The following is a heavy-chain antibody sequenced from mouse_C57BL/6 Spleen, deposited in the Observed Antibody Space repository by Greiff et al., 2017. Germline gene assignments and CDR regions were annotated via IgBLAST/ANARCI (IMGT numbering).Heavy chain of an antibody. CDR2: IYPGSGST. D-gene: IGHD1-1*01. J-gene: IGHJ2*01. Sequence: VQLQQPGAELVKPGASVKMSCKASGYTFTSYWITWVKQRPGQGLEWIGDIYPGSGSTNYNEKFKSKATLTVDTSSSTAYMQLSSLTSEDSAVYYCARRGYYGSSHFDYWGQGTTLTVSS. CDR1: GYTFTSYW. CDR3: ARRGYYGSSHFDY. V-gene: IGHV1-55*01.